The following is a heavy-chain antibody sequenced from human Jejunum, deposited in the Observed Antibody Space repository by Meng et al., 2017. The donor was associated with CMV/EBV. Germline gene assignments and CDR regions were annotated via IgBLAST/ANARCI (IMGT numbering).Heavy chain of an antibody. V-gene: IGHV1-3*01. CDR3: AREGAVSGLDLDY. CDR1: GYTFISNV. CDR2: INAGNGHT. D-gene: IGHD6-19*01. Sequence: CKASGYTFISNVTHWVRQAPGQRLEWMGWINAGNGHTSYSQNFQGRVTFTRDTSASTVYMELNSLTSEDTAVYYCAREGAVSGLDLDYWGQGSLVTVSS. J-gene: IGHJ4*02.